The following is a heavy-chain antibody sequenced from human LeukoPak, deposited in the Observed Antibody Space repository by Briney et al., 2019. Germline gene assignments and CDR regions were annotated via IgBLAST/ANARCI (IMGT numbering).Heavy chain of an antibody. Sequence: GGSLRLSCAASGFTFSSYAMSWVRQAPGKGLEWVSAISGSGGSTYYADSGKGRFTISRDNSKNTLYLQMNSPRAKDTAVYYCAKNMRNLKRELLWFGELSFDYWGQGTLVTVSS. D-gene: IGHD3-10*01. J-gene: IGHJ4*02. CDR3: AKNMRNLKRELLWFGELSFDY. CDR2: ISGSGGST. CDR1: GFTFSSYA. V-gene: IGHV3-23*01.